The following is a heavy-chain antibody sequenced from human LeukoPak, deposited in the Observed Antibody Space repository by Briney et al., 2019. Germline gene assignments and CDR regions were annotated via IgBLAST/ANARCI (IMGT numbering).Heavy chain of an antibody. J-gene: IGHJ4*02. D-gene: IGHD2-21*02. CDR1: GFTFSDYY. CDR2: ISSSGKTI. V-gene: IGHV3-11*04. CDR3: ARVCGGDCYSSHNDY. Sequence: GGSLRLSCAASGFTFSDYYMSWMRQAPGKGLEWVSYISSSGKTIYYADSVKGRFTISRDNAKNSLYLQMNSLRAEDTAVYYCARVCGGDCYSSHNDYWGQGTLVTVSS.